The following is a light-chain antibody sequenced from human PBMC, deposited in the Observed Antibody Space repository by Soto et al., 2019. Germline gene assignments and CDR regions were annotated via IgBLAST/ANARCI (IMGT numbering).Light chain of an antibody. CDR3: QQYSDWPIT. V-gene: IGKV4-1*01. CDR2: WAS. J-gene: IGKJ5*01. CDR1: QTVLFNSNSKNY. Sequence: DIVLTQSPDSLAVSLGERATINCKSSQTVLFNSNSKNYLAWYQQKPGQPPKLLIYWASARESGVPDRFSGSGSETDFTLTITSLQSDDFAVYFCQQYSDWPITFGQGTRLDIK.